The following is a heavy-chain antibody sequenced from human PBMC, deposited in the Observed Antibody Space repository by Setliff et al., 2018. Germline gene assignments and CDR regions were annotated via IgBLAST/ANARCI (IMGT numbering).Heavy chain of an antibody. V-gene: IGHV4-4*07. CDR2: IYIGGSA. D-gene: IGHD6-19*01. CDR3: AREQWLDPPGYYYMDV. CDR1: GGSISSYY. Sequence: PSETLSLTCTVSGGSISSYYWSWIRQPAGKGLEWIGHIYIGGSANYKPSLKSRVTMSIDTSKNQFSLKLNSVTAADVAVYYCAREQWLDPPGYYYMDVWAKGTTVTVSS. J-gene: IGHJ6*03.